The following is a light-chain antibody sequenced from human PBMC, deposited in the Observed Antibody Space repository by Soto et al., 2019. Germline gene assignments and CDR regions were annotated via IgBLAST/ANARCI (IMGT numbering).Light chain of an antibody. V-gene: IGKV1-6*01. CDR3: LQDYSWPWT. Sequence: AIQMTQSPASLSSSFGDILTITCRASQDVRNYVGWYQQKPGKAPKFLIYGAFSLETGIPSRFSGSGYGTEFTLTINSLLPEDFATYFCLQDYSWPWTFGQGTKVDIK. CDR2: GAF. CDR1: QDVRNY. J-gene: IGKJ1*01.